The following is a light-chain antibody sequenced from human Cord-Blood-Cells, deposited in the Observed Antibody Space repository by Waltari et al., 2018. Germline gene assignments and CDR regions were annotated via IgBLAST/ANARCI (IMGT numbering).Light chain of an antibody. V-gene: IGLV2-14*01. J-gene: IGLJ2*01. CDR3: SSYTSSSTLVV. Sequence: QSALTQPASVSGSPLQSITISCTGTSSDVGGSNYVSWYQQHPGKAPNRMIYDASNRPSGVSNRFSGSKSGNTASLTISGLQAEDEADYYCSSYTSSSTLVVFGGGTKLTVL. CDR2: DAS. CDR1: SSDVGGSNY.